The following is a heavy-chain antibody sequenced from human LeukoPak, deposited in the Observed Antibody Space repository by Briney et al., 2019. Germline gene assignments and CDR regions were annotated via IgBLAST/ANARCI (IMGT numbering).Heavy chain of an antibody. CDR3: ASYYYDSSDYYYYFDY. V-gene: IGHV3-30*02. CDR2: IRYDGGDK. Sequence: GGSLXLSCAASGFTFSSYGMQWVRQAPGKGLEXGAFIRYDGGDKYYADSVKGRFTISRDNSTHTLYLQMNSLRVEDTAVYYCASYYYDSSDYYYYFDYWGQGTLVTVSS. D-gene: IGHD3-22*01. CDR1: GFTFSSYG. J-gene: IGHJ4*02.